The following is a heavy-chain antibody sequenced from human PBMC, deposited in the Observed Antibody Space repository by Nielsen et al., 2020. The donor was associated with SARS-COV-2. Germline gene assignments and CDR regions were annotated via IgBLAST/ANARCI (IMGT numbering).Heavy chain of an antibody. CDR3: ARAPRSSGYYYYGMDV. CDR2: INAGNGNT. Sequence: WVRQAPGQRLEWMGWINAGNGNTKYSQKFQGRVTITRDTSASTAYMELSSLSSEDTAVYYCARAPRSSGYYYYGMDVWGQGTTVTVSS. D-gene: IGHD3-22*01. J-gene: IGHJ6*02. V-gene: IGHV1-3*01.